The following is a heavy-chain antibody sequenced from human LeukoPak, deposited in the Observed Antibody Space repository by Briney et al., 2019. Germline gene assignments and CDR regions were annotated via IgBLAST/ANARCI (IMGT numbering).Heavy chain of an antibody. CDR3: AKYYIRYCSSTSCREFDY. CDR1: GFTFSSYG. Sequence: GGTLRLSCAASGFTFSSYGMSWVRQAPGKGLEWVSAISGSGGSTYYADSVKGRFTISRDNTKNTLYLQMNSLRAEDTAVYYCAKYYIRYCSSTSCREFDYWGQGTLVTVSS. CDR2: ISGSGGST. J-gene: IGHJ4*02. D-gene: IGHD2-2*01. V-gene: IGHV3-23*01.